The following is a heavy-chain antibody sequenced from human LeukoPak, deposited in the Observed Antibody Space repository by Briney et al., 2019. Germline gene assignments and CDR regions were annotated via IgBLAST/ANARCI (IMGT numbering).Heavy chain of an antibody. D-gene: IGHD7-27*01. CDR3: AREGRLGIDAFDI. CDR2: IYTSGST. V-gene: IGHV4-61*02. J-gene: IGHJ3*02. CDR1: GGSISSGSYY. Sequence: PSETLSLTCTVSGGSISSGSYYWSWIRQPAGKGLEWIGRIYTSGSTNYNPSLKSRVTISVDTSKNQFSLKLSSVTAADTAVYYCAREGRLGIDAFDIWGQGTMVTVSS.